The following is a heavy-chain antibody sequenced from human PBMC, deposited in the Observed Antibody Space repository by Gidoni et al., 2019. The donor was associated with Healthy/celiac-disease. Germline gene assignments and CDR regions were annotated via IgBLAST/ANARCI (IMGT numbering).Heavy chain of an antibody. Sequence: PCAASGFTFSSYGMHWVRQAPGKGLEWVAVIWYDGSNKYYADSVKGRFTISRDNSKNTLYLQMNSLRAEDTAVYYCARDTYSSSTTTDYWGQGTLVTVSS. D-gene: IGHD6-6*01. CDR1: GFTFSSYG. J-gene: IGHJ4*02. CDR2: IWYDGSNK. CDR3: ARDTYSSSTTTDY. V-gene: IGHV3-33*01.